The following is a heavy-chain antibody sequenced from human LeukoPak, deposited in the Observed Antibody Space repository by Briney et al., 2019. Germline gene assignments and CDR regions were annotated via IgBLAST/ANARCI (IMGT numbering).Heavy chain of an antibody. D-gene: IGHD2-8*01. CDR1: GYSITSYW. Sequence: PGESLRISCKGSGYSITSYWNSWVRQMPGKVQEWTGRIGPGDSYTKYSPSFQGHLTISADKSISTTYLQSSSLKASDTAMYYCASLSVMVCWGQGTLVTVSS. CDR3: ASLSVMVC. J-gene: IGHJ4*02. CDR2: IGPGDSYT. V-gene: IGHV5-10-1*01.